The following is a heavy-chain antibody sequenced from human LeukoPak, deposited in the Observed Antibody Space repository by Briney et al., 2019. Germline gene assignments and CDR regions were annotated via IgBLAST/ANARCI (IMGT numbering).Heavy chain of an antibody. D-gene: IGHD3-3*01. J-gene: IGHJ5*02. CDR1: GYTFTSYY. V-gene: IGHV1-2*02. CDR3: ARGGYDFWSGYLNWFDP. CDR2: INPNSGGT. Sequence: PGASVKVSCKASGYTFTSYYMHWVRQAPGRGLEWMGWINPNSGGTNYAQKFQGRVTMTRDTSISTAYMELSRLRSDDTAVYYCARGGYDFWSGYLNWFDPWGQGTLVTVSS.